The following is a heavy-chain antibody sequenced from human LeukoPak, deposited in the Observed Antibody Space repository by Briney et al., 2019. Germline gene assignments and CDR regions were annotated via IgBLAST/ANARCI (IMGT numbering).Heavy chain of an antibody. Sequence: GGSLRLSCAASGFTFSSYSVNWVRQAPGKGLEWVSSISSSSSYIYYADSVKGRFTISRDNAKNSLYLQMNSLRAEDTAVYYCARDPSSGWYFDYWGQGTLVTVSS. J-gene: IGHJ4*02. CDR1: GFTFSSYS. CDR3: ARDPSSGWYFDY. V-gene: IGHV3-21*01. CDR2: ISSSSSYI. D-gene: IGHD6-19*01.